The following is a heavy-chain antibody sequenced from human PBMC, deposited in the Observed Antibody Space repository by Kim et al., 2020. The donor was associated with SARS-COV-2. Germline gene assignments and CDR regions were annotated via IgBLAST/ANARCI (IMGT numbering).Heavy chain of an antibody. J-gene: IGHJ5*02. D-gene: IGHD1-1*01. V-gene: IGHV4-39*01. Sequence: SETLSLICTVSGGSISGSSYYWGWIRQPPGKGLEWIGSIYYSGSTYYKPSLKSRVTISVDTSKNQFSLKLTSVTAADTAIYYCSRHYLGSAWHPCGQGTLVTVSS. CDR3: SRHYLGSAWHP. CDR1: GGSISGSSYY. CDR2: IYYSGST.